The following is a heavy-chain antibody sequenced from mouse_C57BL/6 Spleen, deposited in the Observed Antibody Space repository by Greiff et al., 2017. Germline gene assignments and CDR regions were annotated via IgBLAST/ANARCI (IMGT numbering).Heavy chain of an antibody. D-gene: IGHD4-1*02. Sequence: VKLQQPGAELVKPGASVKLSCKASGYTFTSYWMHWVKQRPGRGLEWIGRIDPNSGGTKYNEKFKSKATLTVDKHSSTAYMQLSSLTSEDAAVYYCARYSNWEDYAMDYWGQGTSVTVSS. V-gene: IGHV1-72*01. J-gene: IGHJ4*01. CDR2: IDPNSGGT. CDR3: ARYSNWEDYAMDY. CDR1: GYTFTSYW.